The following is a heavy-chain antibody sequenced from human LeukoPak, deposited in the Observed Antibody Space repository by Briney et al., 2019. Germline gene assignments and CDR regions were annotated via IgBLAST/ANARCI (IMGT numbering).Heavy chain of an antibody. CDR2: ISSSSNYI. CDR1: GFTFSSYS. CDR3: ARAGANVKTSPFDY. J-gene: IGHJ4*02. D-gene: IGHD4/OR15-4a*01. Sequence: GGSLRLSCAASGFTFSSYSMNWVRQAPGKGLEWVSSISSSSNYIYYADSVKGRFTISRDNAKNSLYLQMNSLRAEDTAVYYWARAGANVKTSPFDYWGQGTLVTVSS. V-gene: IGHV3-21*01.